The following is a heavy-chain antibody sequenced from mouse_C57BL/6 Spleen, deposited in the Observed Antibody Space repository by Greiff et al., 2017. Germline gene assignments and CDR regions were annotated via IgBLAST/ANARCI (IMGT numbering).Heavy chain of an antibody. Sequence: EVKVEESGGGLVKPGGSLKLSCAASGFTFSSYAMSWVRQTPEKRLEWVATISDGGSYTYYPDNVKGRFTISRDNAKNNLYLQMSHLKSEDTAMYYCAREDTTGGAYWGQGTLVTVSA. CDR3: AREDTTGGAY. CDR1: GFTFSSYA. J-gene: IGHJ3*01. CDR2: ISDGGSYT. D-gene: IGHD1-1*01. V-gene: IGHV5-4*01.